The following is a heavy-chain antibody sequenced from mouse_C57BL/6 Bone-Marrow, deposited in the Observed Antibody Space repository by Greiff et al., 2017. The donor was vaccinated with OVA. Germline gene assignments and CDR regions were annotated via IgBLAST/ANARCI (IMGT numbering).Heavy chain of an antibody. CDR2: ISSGSSTI. J-gene: IGHJ2*01. Sequence: EVKLLESGGGLVKPGGSLKLSCAASGFTFSDSGMHWVRQAPEKGLEWFAYISSGSSTINYAATVKGRFTISRDNAKNTLFLQMTSLRSEDTAMYYCARKDYDLDYWGQGTTLTVSS. D-gene: IGHD2-4*01. V-gene: IGHV5-17*01. CDR3: ARKDYDLDY. CDR1: GFTFSDSG.